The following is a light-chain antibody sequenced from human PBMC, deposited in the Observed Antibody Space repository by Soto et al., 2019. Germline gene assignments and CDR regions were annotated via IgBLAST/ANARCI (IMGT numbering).Light chain of an antibody. CDR2: DVS. Sequence: QSALTQRASVSGSPGQSITISCTGTSIDVGGYNYVSWYQQHPGIAPKLMIYDVSNRPSGVSNRFSGSKSGNTASLTISGLPAEDEADYYCSSYTSSSTYVVFGVGTKVTVL. CDR1: SIDVGGYNY. V-gene: IGLV2-14*01. J-gene: IGLJ2*01. CDR3: SSYTSSSTYVV.